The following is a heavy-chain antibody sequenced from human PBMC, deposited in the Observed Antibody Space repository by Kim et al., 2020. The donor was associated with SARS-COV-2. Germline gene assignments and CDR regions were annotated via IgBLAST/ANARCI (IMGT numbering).Heavy chain of an antibody. V-gene: IGHV1-8*01. Sequence: ASVKVSCKTSGYTFISYDINWVRQATGQGFEWMGWMNANSGNTGYAQKFQGRVTMSWNTSISSAYMELTSLRFEDTAVYFCARVRRGIRGLYYYGMDVWGQGTTVTVSS. CDR2: MNANSGNT. D-gene: IGHD3-10*01. J-gene: IGHJ6*02. CDR3: ARVRRGIRGLYYYGMDV. CDR1: GYTFISYD.